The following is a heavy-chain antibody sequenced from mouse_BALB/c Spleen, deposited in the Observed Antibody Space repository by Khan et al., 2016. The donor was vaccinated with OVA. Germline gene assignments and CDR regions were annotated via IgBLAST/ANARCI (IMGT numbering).Heavy chain of an antibody. CDR1: GYTFTNYW. CDR3: ARGYFGNYEFAY. CDR2: IFPGTGTT. V-gene: IGHV1S132*01. D-gene: IGHD2-1*01. J-gene: IGHJ3*01. Sequence: QVQLQQPGAEVVKPGASVNLSCKTSGYTFTNYWIQWVKQRPGQGLGWIGEIFPGTGTTYYNENFKDKATLTIDTSSPTAYMQLSSLTSEDSAVYFCARGYFGNYEFAYWGQGTLVTVSA.